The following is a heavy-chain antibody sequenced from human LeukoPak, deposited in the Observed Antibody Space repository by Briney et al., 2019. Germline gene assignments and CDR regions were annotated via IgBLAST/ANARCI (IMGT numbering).Heavy chain of an antibody. J-gene: IGHJ4*02. CDR1: GGSFSSYY. D-gene: IGHD6-19*01. Sequence: PAETLSLTCTVSGGSFSSYYWRWIRQPPGKGLEWIGYIYYSGSNTYNPALKSRVTISVETSKNQFSLKLSPVPAADTAVYYCARGVAVAGYFDYWGQGTLVTVSS. CDR2: IYYSGSN. V-gene: IGHV4-59*01. CDR3: ARGVAVAGYFDY.